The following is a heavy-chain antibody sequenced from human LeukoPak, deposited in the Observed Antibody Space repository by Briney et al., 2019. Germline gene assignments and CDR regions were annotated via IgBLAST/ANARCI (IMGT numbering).Heavy chain of an antibody. CDR2: IYYSGST. CDR3: ASGGRKESFGY. CDR1: GGSISSHY. J-gene: IGHJ4*02. Sequence: PSETLSLTCTVSGGSISSHYWSWIRQPPGKGLEWIGYIYYSGSTNYNPSLKSRVTISVDTSKNQFSLKLSSVTAADTAVYYCASGGRKESFGYWGQGTLVTVSS. V-gene: IGHV4-59*11. D-gene: IGHD1-26*01.